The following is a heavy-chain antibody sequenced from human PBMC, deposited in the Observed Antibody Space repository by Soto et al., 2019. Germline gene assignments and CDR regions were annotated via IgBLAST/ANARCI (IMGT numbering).Heavy chain of an antibody. CDR1: GYTFTTYG. D-gene: IGHD6-6*01. Sequence: QVQLVQSGGEVKKPGASVRVSCKASGYTFTTYGISWVRQAPGQGLEWMGWISAYNGNTNYAQKFQGRVTITTDPSASTAYMDLRSLTSDDTAVYYCARDLIAARPNWFDPWGQGTLVIVSS. CDR2: ISAYNGNT. CDR3: ARDLIAARPNWFDP. V-gene: IGHV1-18*01. J-gene: IGHJ5*02.